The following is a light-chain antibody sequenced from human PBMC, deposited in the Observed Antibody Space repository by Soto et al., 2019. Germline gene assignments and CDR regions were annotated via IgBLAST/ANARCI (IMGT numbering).Light chain of an antibody. J-gene: IGLJ3*02. Sequence: QSVLTQSSSASASQGSSVKLTCTLSNGHSTYIIAWHQQQPGKAPRYLMKLEDSGSYQKGSGVPDRFSGSSSGADRYLTVSNLQFEDEADYFCETWDSTTRVFGGGTKLTVL. V-gene: IGLV4-60*02. CDR2: LEDSGSY. CDR3: ETWDSTTRV. CDR1: NGHSTYI.